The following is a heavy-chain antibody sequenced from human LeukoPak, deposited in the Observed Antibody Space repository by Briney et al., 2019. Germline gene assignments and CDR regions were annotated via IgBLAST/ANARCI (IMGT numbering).Heavy chain of an antibody. V-gene: IGHV3-66*01. J-gene: IGHJ1*01. Sequence: LAGGSLRLSCAASGFTVSSNYMSWVRQAPGKGLEWVSVIYSGGSTYYADSVKGRFTISRDNSKNTLYLQMNSLRAEDTAVYYCARDRSGYFRNWGQGTLVTVSS. CDR1: GFTVSSNY. D-gene: IGHD3-3*01. CDR2: IYSGGST. CDR3: ARDRSGYFRN.